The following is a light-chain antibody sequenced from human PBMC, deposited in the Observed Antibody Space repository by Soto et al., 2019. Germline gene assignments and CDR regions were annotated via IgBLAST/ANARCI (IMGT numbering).Light chain of an antibody. CDR2: GNS. V-gene: IGLV1-40*01. Sequence: QSVLTQPPSVSGAPGQRVTISCTGSSSNIGAGYDVHWYQQLPGTAPKLLIYGNSNRPSGVPDRFSGSKSGTSASLAINGLQVEDEADYYCQSYDSSLSGYVVVGGGTKLTVL. CDR1: SSNIGAGYD. J-gene: IGLJ2*01. CDR3: QSYDSSLSGYVV.